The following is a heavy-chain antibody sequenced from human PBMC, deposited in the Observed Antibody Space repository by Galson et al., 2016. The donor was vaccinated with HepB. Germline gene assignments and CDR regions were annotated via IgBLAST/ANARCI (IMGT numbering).Heavy chain of an antibody. CDR1: GFTFSNAW. J-gene: IGHJ4*02. D-gene: IGHD1-1*01. CDR3: STERQERRLGY. CDR2: IKSRTDGETA. Sequence: SLRLSCAASGFTFSNAWMNWVRQAPGKGLEWVGRIKSRTDGETAAYAAPVTGRFTISRDDSKNTLYLQMNSLKTEDTAVYYCSTERQERRLGYWGQGTLVTVSS. V-gene: IGHV3-15*07.